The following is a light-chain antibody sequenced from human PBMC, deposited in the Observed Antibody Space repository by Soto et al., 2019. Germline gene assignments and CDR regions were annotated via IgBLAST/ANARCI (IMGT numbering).Light chain of an antibody. Sequence: EIVMTQSPATLSVSPGDTATLSCRAGQSVGSAYVGWYQQKPGQAPRLLIFGASRGATGIPDRFSGSGSGTNFTLTINKVEPEDSAVYYCQHYGRSPSFGRGTKVDIK. CDR2: GAS. V-gene: IGKV3-20*01. CDR1: QSVGSAY. J-gene: IGKJ1*01. CDR3: QHYGRSPS.